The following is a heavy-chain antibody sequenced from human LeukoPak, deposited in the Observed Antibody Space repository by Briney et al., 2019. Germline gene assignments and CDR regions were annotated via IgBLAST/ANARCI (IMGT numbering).Heavy chain of an antibody. D-gene: IGHD3-22*01. J-gene: IGHJ4*02. CDR1: GFTFSSYA. Sequence: GGSLRLSCAASGFTFSSYAMSWVRQAPGKGLEWVSAISGSGGSTYYANSVKGRFTISRDNSKNTLYLQMNSLRAEDTAVYYCAKDRTYSSAPESRDYWGQGTLVTVSS. CDR2: ISGSGGST. CDR3: AKDRTYSSAPESRDY. V-gene: IGHV3-23*01.